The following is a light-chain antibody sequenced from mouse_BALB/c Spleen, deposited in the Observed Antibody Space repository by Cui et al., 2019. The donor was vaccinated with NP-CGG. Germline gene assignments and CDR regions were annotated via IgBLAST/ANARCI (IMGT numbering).Light chain of an antibody. J-gene: IGLJ1*01. V-gene: IGLV1*01. CDR2: GTN. Sequence: QPVVTQETALTTSPGETVTLTCRSSIGAVTTSNYANWVQEKPDHLFTGLIGGTNNRPPGVPARFSGSLIGDKAALTITGAQTEDEAIYFCALWYSNHWVFGGGTKLTVL. CDR1: IGAVTTSNY. CDR3: ALWYSNHWV.